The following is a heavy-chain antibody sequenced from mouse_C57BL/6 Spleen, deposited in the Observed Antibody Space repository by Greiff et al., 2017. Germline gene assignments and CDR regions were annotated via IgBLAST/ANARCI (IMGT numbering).Heavy chain of an antibody. CDR2: ISSGGSYT. CDR1: GFTFSRYG. V-gene: IGHV5-6*01. J-gene: IGHJ4*01. CDR3: ARQAYYYAMDY. Sequence: EVQVVESEGDLVKPGGSLKLSCAASGFTFSRYGMSWVRQTPDKRLEWVATISSGGSYTYYPDSVKGRFTISRDNAKNTLYLQMSSLKSEDEARYYCARQAYYYAMDYWGQGTSVTVSS.